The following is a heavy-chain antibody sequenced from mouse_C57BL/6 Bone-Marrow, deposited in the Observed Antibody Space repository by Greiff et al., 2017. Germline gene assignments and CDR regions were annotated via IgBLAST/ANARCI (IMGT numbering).Heavy chain of an antibody. CDR2: IYPGSGNT. J-gene: IGHJ1*03. V-gene: IGHV1-76*01. Sequence: VKLMESGAELVRPGASVKLSCKASGYTFTDYYINWVKQRPGQGLEWIARIYPGSGNTYYNEKFKGKATLTAEKSSSTAYMQLSSLTSEDSAVYFCARSYDGYWYFDVWGTGTTVTVSS. CDR1: GYTFTDYY. CDR3: ARSYDGYWYFDV. D-gene: IGHD2-3*01.